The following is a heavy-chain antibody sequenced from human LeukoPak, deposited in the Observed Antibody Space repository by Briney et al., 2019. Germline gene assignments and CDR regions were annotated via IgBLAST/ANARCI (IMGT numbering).Heavy chain of an antibody. D-gene: IGHD3-22*01. CDR1: GFTFNSYA. CDR3: AKSSSGYYAYFDY. CDR2: ISGSGGST. V-gene: IGHV3-23*01. Sequence: GGSLRLSCAASGFTFNSYAMSWVRQAPGKGLEWVSAISGSGGSTYYADYVKGRFTISRDNSKNTLYLQMNSLRAEDTAVYYCAKSSSGYYAYFDYWGQGTLVTVSS. J-gene: IGHJ4*02.